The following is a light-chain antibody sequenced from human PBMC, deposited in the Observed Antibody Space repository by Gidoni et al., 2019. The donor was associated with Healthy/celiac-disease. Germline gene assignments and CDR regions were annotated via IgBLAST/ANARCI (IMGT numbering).Light chain of an antibody. CDR2: DVS. V-gene: IGLV2-14*03. CDR3: SSYTSSSTHNYV. Sequence: QSALTQPASVSGSPGQSITISCTGTSSDVGGYNYVSWYQHHPGKAPKLMIYDVSNRPSGVSNRFSGSKSGNTASLTISGLQAEDEADYYCSSYTSSSTHNYVFGTGTKVTVL. CDR1: SSDVGGYNY. J-gene: IGLJ1*01.